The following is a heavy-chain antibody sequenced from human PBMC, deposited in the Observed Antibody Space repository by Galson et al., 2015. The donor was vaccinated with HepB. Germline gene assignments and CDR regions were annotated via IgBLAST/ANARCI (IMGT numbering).Heavy chain of an antibody. CDR1: GYSFTRYG. V-gene: IGHV1-18*01. CDR3: ARGGRAAIGGPTFDY. D-gene: IGHD5-24*01. CDR2: ISAYNGNT. J-gene: IGHJ4*02. Sequence: SVKVSCKASGYSFTRYGINWVRQAPGQGLEWMGWISAYNGNTAQKLQGRGTMTSDTSTNTDNMELRILRSDDTAVYYCARGGRAAIGGPTFDYWGQGTLVTVSS.